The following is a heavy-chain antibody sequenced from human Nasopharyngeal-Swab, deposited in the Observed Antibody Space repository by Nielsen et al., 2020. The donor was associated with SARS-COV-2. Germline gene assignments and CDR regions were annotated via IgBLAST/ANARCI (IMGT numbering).Heavy chain of an antibody. J-gene: IGHJ4*02. D-gene: IGHD2-21*02. Sequence: GSLRLSCTVSGGSISSYYWSWIRQPPGKGLEWIGYNYYSGSTNYNPSLKSRVTISVDTSKNQFSLKLSSVTAADTAVYYCARMWGDPDFDYWGQGTLVTVSS. V-gene: IGHV4-59*01. CDR2: NYYSGST. CDR3: ARMWGDPDFDY. CDR1: GGSISSYY.